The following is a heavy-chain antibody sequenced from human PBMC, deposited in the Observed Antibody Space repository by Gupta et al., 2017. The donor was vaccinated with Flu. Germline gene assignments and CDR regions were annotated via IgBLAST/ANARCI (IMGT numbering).Heavy chain of an antibody. CDR1: GFSFSTSGVA. J-gene: IGHJ1*01. CDR3: ANGNNLGS. Sequence: GFSFSTSGVAVAWIRQPPGKALEWLAHIDGAADKRYSPSLKSRLTIPKDTSKNQVVLTMTNMDPVDTATYYCANGNNLGSWGQGILVTVSS. CDR2: IDGAADK. V-gene: IGHV2-5*02. D-gene: IGHD1-1*01.